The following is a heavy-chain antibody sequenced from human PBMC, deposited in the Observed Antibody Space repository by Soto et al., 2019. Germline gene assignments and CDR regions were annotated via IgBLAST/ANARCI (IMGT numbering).Heavy chain of an antibody. J-gene: IGHJ4*02. V-gene: IGHV1-18*01. D-gene: IGHD3-3*01. CDR3: ARGANDFWSGYYHDY. CDR1: GYTFTSYG. CDR2: ISAYNGNT. Sequence: ASVKVSCKASGYTFTSYGISWVRQATGQGLEWMGWISAYNGNTNYAQKLQGRVTMITDTSTSTAHMELRSLRSDDTAVYYCARGANDFWSGYYHDYWGQGTLVTVS.